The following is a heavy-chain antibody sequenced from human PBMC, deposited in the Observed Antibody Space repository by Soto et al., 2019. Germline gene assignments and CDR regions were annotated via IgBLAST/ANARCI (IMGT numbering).Heavy chain of an antibody. CDR1: GGSISSSY. V-gene: IGHV4-59*08. Sequence: PSETLSLTCTVSGGSISSSYWSWIRQPPGKGLEWIGYIYYNGGTNYTPSLKSRVTMSVDTSKNQFSLKLSSVTAADTAVYFCARLPTNFYYSYVDVWGRGTTVTVSS. CDR2: IYYNGGT. CDR3: ARLPTNFYYSYVDV. J-gene: IGHJ6*03.